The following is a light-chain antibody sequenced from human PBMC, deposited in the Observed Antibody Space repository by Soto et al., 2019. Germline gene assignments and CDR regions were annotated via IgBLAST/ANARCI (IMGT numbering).Light chain of an antibody. J-gene: IGKJ4*01. CDR3: QAGYSTGLA. Sequence: DIRLTQSPSSLSASVGDRVTITCRASQSINKDLNWYQQKPGKAPKLLIYAASSLQTGVPSRFSGSGSGTDFTLTINGLQPEDFATYYCQAGYSTGLAFGGGAKVEIK. V-gene: IGKV1-39*01. CDR1: QSINKD. CDR2: AAS.